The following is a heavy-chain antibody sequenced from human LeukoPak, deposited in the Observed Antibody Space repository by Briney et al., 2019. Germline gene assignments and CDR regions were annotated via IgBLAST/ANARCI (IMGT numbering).Heavy chain of an antibody. J-gene: IGHJ4*02. Sequence: GGSLRLSCAASGFTFSSYAMGWVRQAPGKGLEWVSAISGSGANTYYADSVKGRFTIPRGNSKNTLSLQMNTLRTDDTAVYYCAKGRALEVVAAFNYWGQGTVVTVSS. CDR2: ISGSGANT. CDR3: AKGRALEVVAAFNY. CDR1: GFTFSSYA. V-gene: IGHV3-23*01. D-gene: IGHD2-15*01.